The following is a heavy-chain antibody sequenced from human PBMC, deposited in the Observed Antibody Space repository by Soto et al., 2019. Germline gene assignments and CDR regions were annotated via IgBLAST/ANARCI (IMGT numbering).Heavy chain of an antibody. D-gene: IGHD3-3*01. Sequence: QVQLQESGPGLVKPSETLSLTCTVSGGSVSSGSYYWNWIRQPPGKGLEWIGYIFYSGSTNYNPALKSRVTISVDTSKNQFSVKLSFVTAADTAVYYCARGMSGDLTWALYWGQGTLVTVSS. V-gene: IGHV4-61*01. J-gene: IGHJ4*02. CDR3: ARGMSGDLTWALY. CDR1: GGSVSSGSYY. CDR2: IFYSGST.